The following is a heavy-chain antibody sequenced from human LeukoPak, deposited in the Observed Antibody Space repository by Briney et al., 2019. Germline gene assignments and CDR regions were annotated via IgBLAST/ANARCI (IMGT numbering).Heavy chain of an antibody. Sequence: GGSLGLSCAASGFTFSSYAVHWVRQAPGKGLEWVAVISYGGSNKYYADSVKGRFTISRDNSKNTLYLQMNSLRAEDTAVYYCARDGNSAIAAAGSPPDYYYYGMDVWGKGTTVTVSS. D-gene: IGHD6-13*01. CDR2: ISYGGSNK. V-gene: IGHV3-30*04. J-gene: IGHJ6*04. CDR1: GFTFSSYA. CDR3: ARDGNSAIAAAGSPPDYYYYGMDV.